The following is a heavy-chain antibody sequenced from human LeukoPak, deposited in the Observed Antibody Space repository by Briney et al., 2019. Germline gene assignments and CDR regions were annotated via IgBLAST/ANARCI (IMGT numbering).Heavy chain of an antibody. CDR1: GFSLSTSGVG. CDR3: AHFGGTLLFDC. J-gene: IGHJ4*02. Sequence: ESGPTLVKPTQTLTLTCTFSGFSLSTSGVGVGWIRQPPGKALEWLARIYWDDDKRYSPSLKNRLTITKDTSKNQVVLTVTNMDPVDTATYYCAHFGGTLLFDCWGQGTLVTVSS. D-gene: IGHD1-26*01. CDR2: IYWDDDK. V-gene: IGHV2-5*02.